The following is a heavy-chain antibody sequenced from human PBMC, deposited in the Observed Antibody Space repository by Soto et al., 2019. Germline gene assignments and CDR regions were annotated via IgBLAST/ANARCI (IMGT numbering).Heavy chain of an antibody. CDR1: GYSFTGNS. CDR3: VSQRSGVVY. V-gene: IGHV1-2*04. Sequence: QVHLVQSGAEVKKPGASVRVSCKASGYSFTGNSMHWVRQAPGQGLEWMGWINPNNGGTNYAQRFRGWVTMTRDTSVSTAYMDLNRLKSDDTDVYYCVSQRSGVVYLGQGTLVTVSS. J-gene: IGHJ4*02. D-gene: IGHD2-15*01. CDR2: INPNNGGT.